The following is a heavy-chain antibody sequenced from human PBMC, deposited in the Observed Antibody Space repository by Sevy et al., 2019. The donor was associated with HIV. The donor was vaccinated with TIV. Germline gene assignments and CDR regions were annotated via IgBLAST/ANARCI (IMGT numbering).Heavy chain of an antibody. J-gene: IGHJ4*02. V-gene: IGHV3-30*18. CDR2: ISYDGNAR. CDR1: GFSFSSYG. Sequence: GGSLRLSCAASGFSFSSYGMRWVRQAPGKGLEWVAVISYDGNARKYADSVKRRFTISRDNSNNTLYFLLSSLRTEDTGIYYCAKVRARVQWLVPLDIWGQGTRVTVSS. CDR3: AKVRARVQWLVPLDI. D-gene: IGHD6-19*01.